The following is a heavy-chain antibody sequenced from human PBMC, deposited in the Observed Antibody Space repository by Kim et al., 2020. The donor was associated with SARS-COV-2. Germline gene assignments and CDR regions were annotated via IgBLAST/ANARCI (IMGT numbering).Heavy chain of an antibody. J-gene: IGHJ4*02. CDR2: ISGSGGST. CDR1: GFTFSSYA. CDR3: AKGHSPFSSGSYYNY. Sequence: GGSLRLSCAASGFTFSSYAMSWVRQAPGKGLEWVSAISGSGGSTYYADSVKGRFTISRDNSKNTLYLQMNSLRAEDTAVYYCAKGHSPFSSGSYYNYWGQGTLVTVSS. V-gene: IGHV3-23*01. D-gene: IGHD1-26*01.